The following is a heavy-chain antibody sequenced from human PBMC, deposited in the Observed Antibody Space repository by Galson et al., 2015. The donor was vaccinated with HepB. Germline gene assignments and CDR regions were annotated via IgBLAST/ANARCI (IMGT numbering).Heavy chain of an antibody. CDR2: ISATGTTI. J-gene: IGHJ4*01. Sequence: SLRLSCAASGFTFSSYNMNWVRQAPGKGLDWISYISATGTTIEYADSVKGRFIISRDNAKNSLYLQVNSLRVEDTAVYYCARESLPGMIGSPTDVWGHGTLVTVSS. D-gene: IGHD1-26*01. V-gene: IGHV3-48*03. CDR1: GFTFSSYN. CDR3: ARESLPGMIGSPTDV.